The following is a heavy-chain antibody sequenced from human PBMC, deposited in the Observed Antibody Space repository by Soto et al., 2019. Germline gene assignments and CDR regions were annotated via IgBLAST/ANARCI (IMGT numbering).Heavy chain of an antibody. Sequence: WTWIRQSPGKGLEWIGEINHGGTTNDNPSLKSRLTISIDTSANQFSLKLSSVSAADTAVYYCARSGDYYDSSGYYFSLKYWSQGALVTVSS. J-gene: IGHJ4*02. V-gene: IGHV4-34*01. D-gene: IGHD3-22*01. CDR2: INHGGTT. CDR3: ARSGDYYDSSGYYFSLKY.